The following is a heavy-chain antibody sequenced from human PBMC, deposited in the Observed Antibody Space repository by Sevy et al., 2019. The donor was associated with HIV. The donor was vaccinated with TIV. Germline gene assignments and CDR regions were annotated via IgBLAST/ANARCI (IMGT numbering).Heavy chain of an antibody. J-gene: IGHJ4*02. Sequence: GGSLRLSCAASGFIFRNYAMNWVRQAPGKGLEWVSGISGTGGSGDKTNYADSVKGRFTISRDDSKNSLCLQLNTLRAEDTAIYYCARKYDSSGYFDYWGQGTLVTVSS. CDR1: GFIFRNYA. CDR3: ARKYDSSGYFDY. V-gene: IGHV3-23*01. D-gene: IGHD3-22*01. CDR2: ISGTGGSGDKT.